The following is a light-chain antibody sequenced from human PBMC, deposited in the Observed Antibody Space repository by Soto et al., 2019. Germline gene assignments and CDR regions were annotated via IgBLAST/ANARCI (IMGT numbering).Light chain of an antibody. CDR1: SSNIGADYA. J-gene: IGLJ1*01. V-gene: IGLV1-40*01. CDR3: CSYVGSFIFV. CDR2: GDT. Sequence: QSVLTQPPSVSGAPGQRVTISCTGSSSNIGADYAVHWYQHLPGAAPKLLITGDTSRPSGVPDRFSGSKSGNTASLTISGLQAEDEAYYYCCSYVGSFIFVFGTGTKVTVL.